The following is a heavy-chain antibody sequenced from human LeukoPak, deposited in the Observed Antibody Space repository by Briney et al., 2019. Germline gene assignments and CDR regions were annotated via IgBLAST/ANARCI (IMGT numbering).Heavy chain of an antibody. J-gene: IGHJ5*02. CDR3: ARSVVVPAAASWFDP. Sequence: GASVKVSCKASGYTFTSYAISWVRQAPGQGLEWMGGIIPIFGTANYAQKFQGRVTITADESTSTAYMELSSLRSEDTAVYYCARSVVVPAAASWFDPWGQGTLVTVSS. CDR2: IIPIFGTA. D-gene: IGHD2-2*01. V-gene: IGHV1-69*13. CDR1: GYTFTSYA.